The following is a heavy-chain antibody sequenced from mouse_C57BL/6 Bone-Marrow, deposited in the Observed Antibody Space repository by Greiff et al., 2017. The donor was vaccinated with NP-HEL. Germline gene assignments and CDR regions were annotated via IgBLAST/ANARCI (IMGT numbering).Heavy chain of an antibody. CDR3: ARSSYYGSPFDY. J-gene: IGHJ2*01. V-gene: IGHV1-50*01. Sequence: VQLQQPGAELVKPGASVKLSCKASGYTFTSYWMQWVKQRPGQGLEWIGEIDPSDSYTNSNQKFKGKATLTVDTSSSTAYMQLSSLTSEDSAVYYCARSSYYGSPFDYWGQGTTLTVSS. CDR1: GYTFTSYW. CDR2: IDPSDSYT. D-gene: IGHD1-1*01.